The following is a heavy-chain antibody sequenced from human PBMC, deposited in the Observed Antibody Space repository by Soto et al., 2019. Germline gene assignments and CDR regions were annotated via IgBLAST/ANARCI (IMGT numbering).Heavy chain of an antibody. CDR3: ARVDCSGGSCYYYGMDV. J-gene: IGHJ6*02. Sequence: SVKVSCKASGGTFSSYAISWVRQAPGQGLEWMGGIIPIFGTANYAQKFQGRVTITADESTSTAYMELSSLRSEDTAVYYCARVDCSGGSCYYYGMDVWGQGTTVTLSS. CDR1: GGTFSSYA. V-gene: IGHV1-69*13. D-gene: IGHD2-15*01. CDR2: IIPIFGTA.